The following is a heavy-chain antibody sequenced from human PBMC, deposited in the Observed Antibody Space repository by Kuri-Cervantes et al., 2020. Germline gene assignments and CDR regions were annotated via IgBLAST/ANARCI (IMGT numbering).Heavy chain of an antibody. V-gene: IGHV1-69*05. CDR1: GGTFSSYA. J-gene: IGHJ4*02. CDR3: AADRRSYDYVWGSYRVNFDY. Sequence: SVKVSCKASGGTFSSYAISWVRQAPGQGLEWMGGIIPIFGTANYAQKFQERVTITRDMSTSTAYMELSSLRSEDTAVYYCAADRRSYDYVWGSYRVNFDYWGQGTLVTVSS. D-gene: IGHD3-16*02. CDR2: IIPIFGTA.